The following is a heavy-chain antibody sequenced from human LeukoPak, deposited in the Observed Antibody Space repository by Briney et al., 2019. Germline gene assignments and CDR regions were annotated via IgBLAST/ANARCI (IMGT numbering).Heavy chain of an antibody. CDR2: INPNSGGT. D-gene: IGHD2-2*01. V-gene: IGHV1-2*02. CDR3: ATSRGSSSTSLYGMDV. J-gene: IGHJ6*02. Sequence: ASVTVSCMASGYTFTGYYMHWVRPPPAQGRAWMGWINPNSGGTNYAQKFQGRVTMTRDTSISTAYMELSRLRSDDTAVYYCATSRGSSSTSLYGMDVWGQGTTVTVSS. CDR1: GYTFTGYY.